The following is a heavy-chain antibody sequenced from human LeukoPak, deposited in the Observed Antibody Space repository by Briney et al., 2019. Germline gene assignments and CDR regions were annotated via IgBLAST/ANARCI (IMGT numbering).Heavy chain of an antibody. CDR2: ISGSGGGT. CDR3: AKDFIAAAGIPIFDY. D-gene: IGHD6-13*01. CDR1: GFTFSSYA. J-gene: IGHJ4*02. Sequence: GGSLRLSCAASGFTFSSYAMSWVRQAPGRGLEWVSAISGSGGGTYYADSVKGRFTISRDNSKNTLFLQMNSLRAEDTAVYYCAKDFIAAAGIPIFDYWGQGTLVTVSS. V-gene: IGHV3-23*01.